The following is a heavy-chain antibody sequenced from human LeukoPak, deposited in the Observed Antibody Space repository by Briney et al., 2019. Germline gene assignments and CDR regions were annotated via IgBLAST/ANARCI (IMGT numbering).Heavy chain of an antibody. CDR3: ARRVAAAGKEGDYYYYYGMDV. Sequence: ASVKVSCKASGYTFTSYDINWVRQATGQGLEWMGWMNPNSGNTGYAQKFQGRVTMTRNTSISTAYMELSSLRSEDTAVYYCARRVAAAGKEGDYYYYYGMDVWGQGTTVTVSS. J-gene: IGHJ6*02. D-gene: IGHD6-13*01. V-gene: IGHV1-8*01. CDR1: GYTFTSYD. CDR2: MNPNSGNT.